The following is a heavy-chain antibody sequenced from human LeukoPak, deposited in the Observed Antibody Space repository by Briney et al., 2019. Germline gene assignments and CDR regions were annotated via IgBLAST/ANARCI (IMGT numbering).Heavy chain of an antibody. D-gene: IGHD6-13*01. Sequence: GGSLRLSCAASGFTFSTFAMIWVRQPPGKGLEWVSSISSSSSYIYYADSVKGRFTISGDNAKNSLYLQMNSLGVEDTAVYYCASISSSWYPYYWGQGTLVTVSS. CDR2: ISSSSSYI. V-gene: IGHV3-21*01. CDR1: GFTFSTFA. J-gene: IGHJ4*02. CDR3: ASISSSWYPYY.